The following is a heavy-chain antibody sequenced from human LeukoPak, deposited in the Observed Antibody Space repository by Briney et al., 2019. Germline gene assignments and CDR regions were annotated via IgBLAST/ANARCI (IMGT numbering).Heavy chain of an antibody. J-gene: IGHJ4*02. V-gene: IGHV1-2*02. CDR1: GCTFTGYY. D-gene: IGHD3-22*01. CDR2: INPHNGGT. Sequence: ASVKVSCKASGCTFTGYYLHWVRQAPGQGLEWMGWINPHNGGTNYAQKFQGRVTMTRDTSITTAYMELSRLRSDDTAVYYCARGEEGGIIVVLWGQGTLVTVSS. CDR3: ARGEEGGIIVVL.